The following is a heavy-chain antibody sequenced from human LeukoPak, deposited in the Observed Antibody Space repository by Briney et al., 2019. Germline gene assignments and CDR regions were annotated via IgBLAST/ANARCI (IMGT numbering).Heavy chain of an antibody. Sequence: SETLSLTCTVSGGSISSYYWSWIRQPPGKELEWIGYIYYSGSTNYNPSLKSRVTISVDTSKNQFSLRLSSVTAADSAVYYCARHSGDCTDGTCYDFWGQGTLVTVSS. J-gene: IGHJ4*02. V-gene: IGHV4-59*08. CDR1: GGSISSYY. CDR2: IYYSGST. D-gene: IGHD2-15*01. CDR3: ARHSGDCTDGTCYDF.